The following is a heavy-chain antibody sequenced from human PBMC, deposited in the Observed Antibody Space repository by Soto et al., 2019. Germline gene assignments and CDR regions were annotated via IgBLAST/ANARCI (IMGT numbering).Heavy chain of an antibody. CDR1: GFTFSNYW. J-gene: IGHJ4*02. Sequence: EVQLVESGGGLVQPGGSLRLSCAASGFTFSNYWMHWVRQVPGKGLVWVSRINSDGRNTSYADFVKGLFTISRDNAKNTLYLQMDSLGAEDTAVYYCARLLAVAGINYWGQGTLVTVSS. V-gene: IGHV3-74*01. CDR2: INSDGRNT. CDR3: ARLLAVAGINY. D-gene: IGHD6-19*01.